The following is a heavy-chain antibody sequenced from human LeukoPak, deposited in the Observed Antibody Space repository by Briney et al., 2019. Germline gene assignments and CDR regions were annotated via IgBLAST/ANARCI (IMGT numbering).Heavy chain of an antibody. V-gene: IGHV3-13*01. CDR1: GYPLYNYV. CDR2: IAANGDS. CDR3: ARGYSYRFDY. D-gene: IGHD4-11*01. Sequence: GGSLRLSCAAHGYPLYNYVRAWGRQTGKDLEWVSVIAANGDSYYAGSVKGRFTISRDNCNNALYLQMNSLRDGDTAVYDCARGYSYRFDYWGQGTLVTVSS. J-gene: IGHJ4*02.